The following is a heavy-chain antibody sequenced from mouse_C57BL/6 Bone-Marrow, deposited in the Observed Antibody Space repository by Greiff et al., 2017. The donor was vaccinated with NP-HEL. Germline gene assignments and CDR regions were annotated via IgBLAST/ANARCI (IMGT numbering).Heavy chain of an antibody. D-gene: IGHD1-1*01. J-gene: IGHJ4*01. CDR1: GYTFTSYW. CDR3: ARATVGPYAMDY. Sequence: VQLQQPGAELVKPGASVKLSCKASGYTFTSYWMHWVKQRPGQGLEWIGMIHPNSGSTNYNEKFKSKATLTVDKSSSTAYMQLSSLTSEDSAVYYCARATVGPYAMDYWGQGTSVTVSS. V-gene: IGHV1-64*01. CDR2: IHPNSGST.